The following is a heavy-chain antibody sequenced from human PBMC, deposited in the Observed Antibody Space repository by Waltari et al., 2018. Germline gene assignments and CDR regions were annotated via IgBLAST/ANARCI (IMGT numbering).Heavy chain of an antibody. Sequence: QVQLQESGPGLVKPSETLSLTCTVSGGSISSYYWSWIRQPPGRGMEWFGFISYRGSTNYHPSLQSRVTISVDTSKNQFSLKLSSVTAADPAVYYCARIVVVPAAPYYYYYMDVWGKGTTVTVSS. CDR2: ISYRGST. CDR1: GGSISSYY. V-gene: IGHV4-59*08. D-gene: IGHD2-2*01. CDR3: ARIVVVPAAPYYYYYMDV. J-gene: IGHJ6*03.